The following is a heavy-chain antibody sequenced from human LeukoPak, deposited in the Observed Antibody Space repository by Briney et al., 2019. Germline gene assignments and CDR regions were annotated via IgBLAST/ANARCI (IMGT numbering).Heavy chain of an antibody. J-gene: IGHJ5*02. Sequence: ASVKVSCKASGYTFTSYDINWVRQATGQGLEWMGWMNPNSGNTGYAQKFQGRVTMTRNTSISTAYMELSSLRSEDTAVYYCARVYYYDSSPGNWFDPWGQGTLVTVSS. CDR1: GYTFTSYD. V-gene: IGHV1-8*01. D-gene: IGHD3-22*01. CDR2: MNPNSGNT. CDR3: ARVYYYDSSPGNWFDP.